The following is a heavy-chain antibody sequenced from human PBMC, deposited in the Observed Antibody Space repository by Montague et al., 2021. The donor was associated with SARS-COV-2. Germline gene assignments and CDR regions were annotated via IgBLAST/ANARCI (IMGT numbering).Heavy chain of an antibody. Sequence: LRLSCAASGFTFSTYAIHWVRQAPGKGLEWVAIMSHDGNYEXXADSXXXRFTISRDSSKNTLHLQMNSLTAEDTAVYYCAVQPRDSSAWHPFDHWGQGTLVTVSS. J-gene: IGHJ4*02. V-gene: IGHV3-33*01. D-gene: IGHD6-19*01. CDR3: AVQPRDSSAWHPFDH. CDR2: MSHDGNYE. CDR1: GFTFSTYA.